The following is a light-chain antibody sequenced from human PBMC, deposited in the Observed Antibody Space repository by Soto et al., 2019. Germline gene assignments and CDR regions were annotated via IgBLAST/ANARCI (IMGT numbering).Light chain of an antibody. CDR2: EDN. CDR1: SGSIASNY. V-gene: IGLV6-57*04. CDR3: QSYDSSNYVV. Sequence: NFMLTQPHSVSESPGKTVTISCTRSSGSIASNYVQWYQQRPGSAPTTVIYEDNQRPSGVPDRFSGSIDSSSNSASLTISRLKTEDEADYYCQSYDSSNYVVFGGGTKLTVL. J-gene: IGLJ2*01.